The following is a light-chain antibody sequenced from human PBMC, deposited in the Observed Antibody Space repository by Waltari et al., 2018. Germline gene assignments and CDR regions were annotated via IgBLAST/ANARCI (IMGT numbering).Light chain of an antibody. CDR3: CSYAGSYTLV. CDR1: SSDVGGYNY. J-gene: IGLJ2*01. CDR2: DVS. Sequence: QSALTQPRSVSGSPGQSVTISCTGTSSDVGGYNYVSWYQQHPGQAPKLMIYDVSKRPAEVRGGCSGSKAGNTASLTISGVQAEDEADYYCCSYAGSYTLVFGGGTELTVL. V-gene: IGLV2-11*01.